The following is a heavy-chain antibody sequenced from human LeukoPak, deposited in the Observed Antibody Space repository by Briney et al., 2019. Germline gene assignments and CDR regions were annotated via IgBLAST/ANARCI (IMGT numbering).Heavy chain of an antibody. D-gene: IGHD5-18*01. Sequence: GGSLRLSCVASGFTFRSYSMNWVRQAPGKGLEWVSYISSSSSTIYYADAVKGRFTISRDNAKNSLYLQMSSLRDEDTAVYYCATVAMEDWYFDLWGRGTLVTVSS. V-gene: IGHV3-48*02. CDR2: ISSSSSTI. J-gene: IGHJ2*01. CDR1: GFTFRSYS. CDR3: ATVAMEDWYFDL.